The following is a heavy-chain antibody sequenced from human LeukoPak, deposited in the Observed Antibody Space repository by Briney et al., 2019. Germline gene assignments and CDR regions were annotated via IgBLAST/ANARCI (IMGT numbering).Heavy chain of an antibody. CDR3: ARGLTYDFWSGYYWNGFDY. CDR2: IIPISGTA. Sequence: SVKVSCKASGGTFSSYAISWVRQAPGQGLEWMGGIIPISGTANYAQKFQGRVTITADESTSTAYMELSSLRSEDTAVYYCARGLTYDFWSGYYWNGFDYWGQGTLVTVSS. D-gene: IGHD3-3*01. V-gene: IGHV1-69*01. J-gene: IGHJ4*02. CDR1: GGTFSSYA.